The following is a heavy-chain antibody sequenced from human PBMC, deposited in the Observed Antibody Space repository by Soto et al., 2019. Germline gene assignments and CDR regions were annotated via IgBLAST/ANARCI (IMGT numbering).Heavy chain of an antibody. V-gene: IGHV4-34*01. J-gene: IGHJ6*02. Sequence: SETLSLTCAVYGGSFSGYYWSWIRQPPGKGLEWIGEINHSGSTNYNPSLKSRVTISVDTSKNQFSLKLSSVTAADTAVYYCASAYYYYGMDVWGQGTKVSVS. CDR1: GGSFSGYY. CDR2: INHSGST. CDR3: ASAYYYYGMDV.